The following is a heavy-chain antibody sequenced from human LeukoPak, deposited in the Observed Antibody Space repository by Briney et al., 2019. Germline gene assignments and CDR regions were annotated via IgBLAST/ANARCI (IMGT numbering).Heavy chain of an antibody. V-gene: IGHV1-2*02. CDR3: ARTIAVALKYYFDY. CDR2: INPNSGGT. Sequence: ASVKVSCKASGYTFTGYYMHWVRQAPGQGLEWMGWINPNSGGTNYAQKFQGRVTMTRDTSISTAYMELSRLRSDDTAVYYCARTIAVALKYYFDYWGRGTLVTVSS. J-gene: IGHJ4*02. CDR1: GYTFTGYY. D-gene: IGHD6-19*01.